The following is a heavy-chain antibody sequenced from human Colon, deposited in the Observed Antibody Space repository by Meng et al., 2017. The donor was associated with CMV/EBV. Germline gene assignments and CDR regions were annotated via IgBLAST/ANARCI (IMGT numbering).Heavy chain of an antibody. J-gene: IGHJ4*02. CDR2: IFYTGST. V-gene: IGHV4-59*01. CDR3: ARLPTGGDGYNHFDY. Sequence: SETLSLTCTVSGVSINSYYWSWVRQPPGKGLEWVGYIFYTGSTNYNPSLKSRVTISVDSSKNQFSLRLNAVTAADTAVYYCARLPTGGDGYNHFDYWGQGTLVTVSS. D-gene: IGHD5-24*01. CDR1: GVSINSYY.